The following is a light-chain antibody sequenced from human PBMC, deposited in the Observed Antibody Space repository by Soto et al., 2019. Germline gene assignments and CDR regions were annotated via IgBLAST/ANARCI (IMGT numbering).Light chain of an antibody. J-gene: IGKJ5*01. CDR1: QSVTSSY. Sequence: EIVLTQSPGTLSLSPGERATLSCRAGQSVTSSYLAWYQQRPGQAPRLLIYGASYRATGIPDRFSGSGSGTEFTLTISSLQSEDFAVYYCQQRSNWPTFGQGTRLEI. CDR3: QQRSNWPT. CDR2: GAS. V-gene: IGKV3D-20*02.